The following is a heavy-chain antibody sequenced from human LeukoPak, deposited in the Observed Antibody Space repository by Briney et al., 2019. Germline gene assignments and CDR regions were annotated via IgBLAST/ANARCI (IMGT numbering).Heavy chain of an antibody. CDR1: GYTFTSYD. Sequence: GASVKVSCKASGYTFTSYDINWVRQATGQGLEWMGWMNPNSGNTGYAQKFQGRVTMTRNTSISTAYMELSSLRSEDTAVYYCARGLGFSDYDAFDIWGQGTMVTVSS. J-gene: IGHJ3*02. CDR2: MNPNSGNT. V-gene: IGHV1-8*01. CDR3: ARGLGFSDYDAFDI. D-gene: IGHD4-17*01.